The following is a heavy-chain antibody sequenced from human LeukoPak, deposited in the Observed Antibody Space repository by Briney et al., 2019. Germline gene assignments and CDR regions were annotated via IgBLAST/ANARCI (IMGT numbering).Heavy chain of an antibody. CDR2: IYSGGST. Sequence: GGSLRLSCAASGFTVSSNYMGWVRQAPGKGLEWVSVIYSGGSTYYADSVKGRFSISRDNSKNTLYLQMNSLRAEDTAVYYCARDLDSSGSYCSPYAFDIWGQGTMVTVSS. V-gene: IGHV3-66*02. CDR3: ARDLDSSGSYCSPYAFDI. J-gene: IGHJ3*02. CDR1: GFTVSSNY. D-gene: IGHD3-22*01.